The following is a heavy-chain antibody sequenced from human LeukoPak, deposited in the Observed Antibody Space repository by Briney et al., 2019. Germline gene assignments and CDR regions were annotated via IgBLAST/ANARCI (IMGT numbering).Heavy chain of an antibody. CDR1: GGSISGSSYY. V-gene: IGHV4-39*01. Sequence: PSETLSLTCTVSGGSISGSSYYWGWIRQPPGKGLEWIGSIYYSGSTYYNPSLKSRVTISVDTSKNQFSLKLSSVTAADTAVYYCAKSTPVEVDYWGQGALVTVSS. CDR2: IYYSGST. J-gene: IGHJ4*02. CDR3: AKSTPVEVDY.